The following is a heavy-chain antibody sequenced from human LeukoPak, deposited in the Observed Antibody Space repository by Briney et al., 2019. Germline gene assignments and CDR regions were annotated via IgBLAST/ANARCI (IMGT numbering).Heavy chain of an antibody. Sequence: SGPTLVNPTQTLTLTCSFSGFSLSTSGMCVSWIRQPPGKALEWLARIDWDDDKFYSTSLKTRLTISKDTSKNQVVLTMTSMDPVDTATYYCARTHSSTYHFDFWGPGTLVTVSS. V-gene: IGHV2-70*17. J-gene: IGHJ4*02. CDR3: ARTHSSTYHFDF. CDR2: IDWDDDK. D-gene: IGHD2/OR15-2a*01. CDR1: GFSLSTSGMC.